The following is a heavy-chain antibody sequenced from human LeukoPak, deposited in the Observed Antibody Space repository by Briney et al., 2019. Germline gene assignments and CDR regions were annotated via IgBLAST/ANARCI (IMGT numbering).Heavy chain of an antibody. V-gene: IGHV3-23*01. J-gene: IGHJ3*02. D-gene: IGHD3-22*01. CDR2: ISDSGGRT. Sequence: GGSLRLSCAASGFSFSRYARTWVRQAPGKGLEWVSGISDSGGRTRYADSVKGRFTISRDNSKNTVYLQMNSLRAEDTALYYCAKDFATYDSSGYNPACDIWGQGTMVTVSS. CDR1: GFSFSRYA. CDR3: AKDFATYDSSGYNPACDI.